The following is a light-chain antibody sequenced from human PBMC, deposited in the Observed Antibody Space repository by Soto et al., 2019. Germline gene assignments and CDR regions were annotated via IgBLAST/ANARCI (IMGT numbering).Light chain of an antibody. V-gene: IGKV3-20*01. Sequence: EIVLTQSPGTLSLSPGERATLSCRASQSVSSSYLAWYQHKPGQAPRLLIYGASSRATGIPDRFSGSGSGTDFTLTISSPEPEDFPVYYCQQYGSSPHTFGQGTKLEIK. CDR3: QQYGSSPHT. J-gene: IGKJ2*01. CDR2: GAS. CDR1: QSVSSSY.